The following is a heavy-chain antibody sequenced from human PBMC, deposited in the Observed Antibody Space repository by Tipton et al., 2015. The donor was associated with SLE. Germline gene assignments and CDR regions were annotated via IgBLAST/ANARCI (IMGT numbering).Heavy chain of an antibody. J-gene: IGHJ5*02. CDR2: IYTSGST. Sequence: TLSLTSTVSGASISSGSYYWSWIRQPAGKGLEWIGRIYTSGSTNYHPSLRSRVPISLDTSKNQFSLKLTSMTATDTPVYYCARVAQRGYRGYDMDLKLDLRLDWVYPWGQGTLVTVSS. V-gene: IGHV4-61*02. CDR3: ARVAQRGYRGYDMDLKLDLRLDWVYP. CDR1: GASISSGSYY. D-gene: IGHD5-12*01.